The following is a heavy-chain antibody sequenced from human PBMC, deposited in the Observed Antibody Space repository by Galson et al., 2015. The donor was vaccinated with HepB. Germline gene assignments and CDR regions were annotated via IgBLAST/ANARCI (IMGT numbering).Heavy chain of an antibody. D-gene: IGHD3-3*01. V-gene: IGHV3-7*03. CDR2: IKQDGSEK. CDR3: ARDPFPDYYDFWSGYYTEGDY. J-gene: IGHJ4*02. Sequence: SLRLSCAASGFTFSSYWMSWVRQAPGKGLEWVANIKQDGSEKYYVDSVKGRFTISRDNAKNSLYLQMNSLRAEDTAVYYCARDPFPDYYDFWSGYYTEGDYWGQGTLVTVSS. CDR1: GFTFSSYW.